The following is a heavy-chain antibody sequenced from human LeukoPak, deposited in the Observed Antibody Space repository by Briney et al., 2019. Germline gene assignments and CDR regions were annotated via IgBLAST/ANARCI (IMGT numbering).Heavy chain of an antibody. D-gene: IGHD2-15*01. CDR2: INNDGSST. V-gene: IGHV3-74*03. J-gene: IGHJ4*02. CDR3: ARLRCSGGSCYFIDY. CDR1: GFTLSSYW. Sequence: GGSLRLSCAASGFTLSSYWMHWVRQAPGKGLVWVSRINNDGSSTTYADSVKGRFTISRDNAKNTLYLQMNSLRAEDTAVYYCARLRCSGGSCYFIDYWGQGTLVTVSS.